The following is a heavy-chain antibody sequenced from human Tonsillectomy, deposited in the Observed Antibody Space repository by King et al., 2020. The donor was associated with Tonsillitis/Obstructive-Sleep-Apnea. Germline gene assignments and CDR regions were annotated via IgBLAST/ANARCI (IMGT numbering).Heavy chain of an antibody. Sequence: VQLQASGPGLVKPSETLSLTCTVSGGSISSYYWSWLRQPPGKGLEWIGYIYFSGFTNYNPSLKRRVTMSIDTSKKRFSLKLSSVPAADTAVYYCARGEQWLDDWYFDLWGRGTLVTVSS. J-gene: IGHJ2*01. CDR1: GGSISSYY. D-gene: IGHD6-19*01. CDR3: ARGEQWLDDWYFDL. V-gene: IGHV4-59*01. CDR2: IYFSGFT.